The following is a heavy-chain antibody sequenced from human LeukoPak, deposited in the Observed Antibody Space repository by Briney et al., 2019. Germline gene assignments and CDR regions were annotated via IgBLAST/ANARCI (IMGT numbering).Heavy chain of an antibody. CDR2: IYYSGST. D-gene: IGHD4-17*01. Sequence: SETLSLTCTVSGGSISRYYWSWIRQPPGKGLEWIGYIYYSGSTNYNPSLTSRVTISVDTSKNQFSLKLSSVTAADTAVYYCARDLYGDYVGAPFQHWGQGTLVTVSS. V-gene: IGHV4-59*08. J-gene: IGHJ1*01. CDR3: ARDLYGDYVGAPFQH. CDR1: GGSISRYY.